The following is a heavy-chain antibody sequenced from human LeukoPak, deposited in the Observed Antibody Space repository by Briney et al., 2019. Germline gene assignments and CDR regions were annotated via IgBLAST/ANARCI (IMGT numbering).Heavy chain of an antibody. Sequence: GGSLRLSCAASGLTFSNYAMTWVRQDPGKGLECVSAISGSGGSTYYPDSVNGRFTIFRDNSRSALYLQLNSLRAGDTVVYYRAPRGIAVDWGQGTLVTVSS. D-gene: IGHD6-19*01. CDR2: ISGSGGST. J-gene: IGHJ4*02. CDR1: GLTFSNYA. V-gene: IGHV3-23*01. CDR3: APRGIAVD.